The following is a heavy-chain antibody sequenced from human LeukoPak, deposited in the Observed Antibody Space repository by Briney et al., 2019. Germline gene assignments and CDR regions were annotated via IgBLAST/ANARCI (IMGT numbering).Heavy chain of an antibody. D-gene: IGHD3-16*01. CDR2: INASGGST. J-gene: IGHJ4*02. CDR3: ARAGGIYFDY. V-gene: IGHV1-46*01. CDR1: GYTFTSYY. Sequence: ASVKVSCKASGYTFTSYYIHWVRQAPGQGLEWMGIINASGGSTTYAQKFQGRVTMTSDTCTRTVYMELSSLRSEDTAVYYCARAGGIYFDYWGQGTLVTVSS.